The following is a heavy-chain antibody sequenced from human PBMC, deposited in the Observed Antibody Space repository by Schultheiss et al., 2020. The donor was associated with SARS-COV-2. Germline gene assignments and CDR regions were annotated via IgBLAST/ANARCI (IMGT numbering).Heavy chain of an antibody. CDR3: ARYGSGSSPYYYYGMDV. CDR2: IYSGGST. D-gene: IGHD3-10*01. V-gene: IGHV3-66*01. CDR1: GFTVSSNY. J-gene: IGHJ6*02. Sequence: GGSLRLSCAASGFTVSSNYMTWVRQAPGKGLEWVSVIYSGGSTYYADSVKGRFTISRDNSKNTLYLQMNSLRAEDTAVYYCARYGSGSSPYYYYGMDVWGQGTTVTVSS.